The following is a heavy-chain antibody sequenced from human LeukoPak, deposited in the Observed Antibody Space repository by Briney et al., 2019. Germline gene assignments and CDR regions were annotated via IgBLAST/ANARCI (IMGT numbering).Heavy chain of an antibody. J-gene: IGHJ3*02. CDR1: GFTFSSYS. V-gene: IGHV3-21*01. D-gene: IGHD1-26*01. Sequence: GVLRLSCAASGFTFSSYSMNWVRQAPGKGLEWVSSISSSSSYIYYADSVKGRFTISRDNAKNSLYLQMNSLRAEDTAVYYCARVVVGATKDAFDIWGQGTMVTVSS. CDR3: ARVVVGATKDAFDI. CDR2: ISSSSSYI.